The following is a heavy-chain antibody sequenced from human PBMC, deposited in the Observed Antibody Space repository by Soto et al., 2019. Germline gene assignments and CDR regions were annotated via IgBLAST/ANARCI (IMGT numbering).Heavy chain of an antibody. CDR3: ARDKDSSGWYNWFDP. Sequence: EVQLVESGGGLVQPGGSLRLSCAASGFTFSSYSMNWVRQAPGKGLEWASYISSSSSTIYYADSVKGRFTFSRDNAKNSLYLQMNSLRDEDTAVYYCARDKDSSGWYNWFDPWGQGTLVTVSS. V-gene: IGHV3-48*02. D-gene: IGHD6-19*01. CDR1: GFTFSSYS. J-gene: IGHJ5*02. CDR2: ISSSSSTI.